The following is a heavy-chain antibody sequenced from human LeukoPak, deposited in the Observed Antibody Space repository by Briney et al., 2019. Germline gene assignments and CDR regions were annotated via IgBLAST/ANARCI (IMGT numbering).Heavy chain of an antibody. J-gene: IGHJ4*02. D-gene: IGHD1-1*01. CDR3: ARDWNRYAY. V-gene: IGHV4-61*02. CDR1: GGSISSGSYY. Sequence: PSETLSLPCTVSGGSISSGSYYWSWIRQPAGKGLEWIGRIYTSGSTNYNPSLKSRVTISVDTSKNQFSLKLSSVTAADTAVYYCARDWNRYAYWGQGTLVTVSS. CDR2: IYTSGST.